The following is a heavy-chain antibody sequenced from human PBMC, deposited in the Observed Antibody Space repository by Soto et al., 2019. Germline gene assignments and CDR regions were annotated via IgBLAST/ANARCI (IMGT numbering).Heavy chain of an antibody. CDR2: IIPISGTA. CDR1: GGTFSSYA. V-gene: IGHV1-69*01. CDR3: PRSQGSSTSLELYYYYYSGMDV. J-gene: IGHJ6*02. Sequence: QVQLVQSGAEVKKPGSSVKVSCKASGGTFSSYAISWVRQAPGQGLEWRGGIIPISGTANYAQKFQGRVTITADESTSTPYMELSSLRSEDTAVYYCPRSQGSSTSLELYYYYYSGMDVWGQGTTVTVSS. D-gene: IGHD2-2*01.